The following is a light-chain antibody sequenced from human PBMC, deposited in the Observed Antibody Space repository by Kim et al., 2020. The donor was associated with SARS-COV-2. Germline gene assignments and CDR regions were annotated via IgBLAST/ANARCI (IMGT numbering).Light chain of an antibody. CDR1: QSFRSSY. V-gene: IGKV3-20*01. Sequence: LSPAARATLSCRASQSFRSSYLAWYQQNPGQAPRLVIYGASRRATGIPDRFSGSGSGTDFTLTINRLEPEDFAVYFCHQYDTSPRTFGQGTKLEI. J-gene: IGKJ2*01. CDR3: HQYDTSPRT. CDR2: GAS.